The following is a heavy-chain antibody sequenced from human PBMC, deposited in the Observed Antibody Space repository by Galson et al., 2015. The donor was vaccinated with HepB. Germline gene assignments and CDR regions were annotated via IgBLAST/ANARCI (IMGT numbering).Heavy chain of an antibody. CDR2: ISYDGSNK. CDR3: AKDVRYCSGGSCFYYYGMDV. J-gene: IGHJ6*02. V-gene: IGHV3-30*18. Sequence: SLRLSCAASGFTFSSYGMHWVRKAPGKGLEWVAVISYDGSNKYYADSVKGRFTISRDNSKNTLYLQMNSLRAEDTAVYYCAKDVRYCSGGSCFYYYGMDVWGQGTTVTVSS. D-gene: IGHD2-15*01. CDR1: GFTFSSYG.